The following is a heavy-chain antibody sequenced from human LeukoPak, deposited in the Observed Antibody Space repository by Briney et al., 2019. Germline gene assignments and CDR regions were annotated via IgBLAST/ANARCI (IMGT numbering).Heavy chain of an antibody. CDR1: GFHVRTNY. J-gene: IGHJ3*02. V-gene: IGHV3-66*01. Sequence: GGSLRLSCAASGFHVRTNYMSWVRQAPGKGLEWVSILYNNGGTDYADSVRGRFAISRDNSKNTLYLQMNGLRVEDTAIYYCARDAGLDAFDIWGQGTMVGVSS. CDR2: LYNNGGT. D-gene: IGHD6-13*01. CDR3: ARDAGLDAFDI.